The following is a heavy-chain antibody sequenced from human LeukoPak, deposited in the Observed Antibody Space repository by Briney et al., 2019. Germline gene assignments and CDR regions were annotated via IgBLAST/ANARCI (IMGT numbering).Heavy chain of an antibody. CDR3: ARHDPIVGTPDAFDI. D-gene: IGHD1-26*01. V-gene: IGHV4-59*08. CDR2: IYYSGST. J-gene: IGHJ3*02. CDR1: GGSMRSNY. Sequence: SETLSLTCTVSGGSMRSNYWSLTRQPPGKGLEWIGNIYYSGSTNYNPSLKSRVTISIDPSKNQFSLKLSSVTAADTAVYYCARHDPIVGTPDAFDIWGQGTMVTVSS.